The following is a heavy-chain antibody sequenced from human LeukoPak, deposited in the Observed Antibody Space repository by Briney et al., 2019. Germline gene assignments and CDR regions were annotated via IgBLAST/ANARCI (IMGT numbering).Heavy chain of an antibody. J-gene: IGHJ1*01. CDR1: GDSVSRSDSY. CDR3: ARRRYYDSSGYLE. D-gene: IGHD3-22*01. V-gene: IGHV4-39*01. CDR2: IYYSGRT. Sequence: PSXTLSLTCTIFGDSVSRSDSYWDWIRQPLGKGLEWIGTIYYSGRTYYSPSRKRRITLCVNRANNTFSLTLSSVTAADTALYFCARRRYYDSSGYLEWGQGTLVTVSS.